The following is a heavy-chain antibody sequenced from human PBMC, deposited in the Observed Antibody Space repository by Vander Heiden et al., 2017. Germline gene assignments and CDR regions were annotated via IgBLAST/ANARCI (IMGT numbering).Heavy chain of an antibody. D-gene: IGHD3-22*01. Sequence: EVQLVESGGGLVQPGGSLRRSCAASGFTFSTYWMHWVRQAPGKGLVWVSRINSDGSSTIYADSVKGRFTISRDNAKNTLSLQMSSLRAEDTAVYYCARVGTSGYYWVDYWGQGTLVTVSS. CDR2: INSDGSST. V-gene: IGHV3-74*01. CDR1: GFTFSTYW. CDR3: ARVGTSGYYWVDY. J-gene: IGHJ4*02.